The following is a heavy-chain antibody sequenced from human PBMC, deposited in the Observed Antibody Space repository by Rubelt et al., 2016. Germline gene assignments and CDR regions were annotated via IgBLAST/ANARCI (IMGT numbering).Heavy chain of an antibody. D-gene: IGHD3-3*01. CDR1: GYTFTSYY. CDR2: INPSGGST. Sequence: QVQLVQSGAEVKKPGASVKVSCKASGYTFTSYYMHWVRQAPGQGLEWMGIINPSGGSTSYAQKFQGRVTMARDTSTSTVYMELSSLRSEDTAVYYCARSLRYDFEDNWFDPWGQGTLDTVSS. V-gene: IGHV1-46*01. J-gene: IGHJ5*02. CDR3: ARSLRYDFEDNWFDP.